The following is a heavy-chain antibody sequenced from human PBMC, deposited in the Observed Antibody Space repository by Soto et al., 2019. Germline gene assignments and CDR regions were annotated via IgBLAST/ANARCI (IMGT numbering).Heavy chain of an antibody. J-gene: IGHJ6*02. CDR2: IYYSGST. CDR1: GGSISSSSYY. Sequence: QLQLQESGPGLVKPSETLSLTCTVSGGSISSSSYYWGWIRQPPGKGLEWIGSIYYSGSTYYNPSLKSRVNIPVDTSKNQLSLKLSSVTAADTAVYYCASRLYYDSSGFEGGGMDVWGQGTTVTVSS. CDR3: ASRLYYDSSGFEGGGMDV. V-gene: IGHV4-39*01. D-gene: IGHD3-22*01.